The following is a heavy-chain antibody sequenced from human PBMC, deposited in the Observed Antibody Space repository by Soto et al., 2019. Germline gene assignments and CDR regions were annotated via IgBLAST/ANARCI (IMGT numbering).Heavy chain of an antibody. CDR3: AAFDKVVSGPPHPGLDY. CDR2: IIPIFGTA. CDR1: GGTFSSYA. J-gene: IGHJ4*02. Sequence: GASVKVSCKASGGTFSSYAISWVRQAPGQGLEWMGGIIPIFGTANYAQKFQGRVTITADESTSTAYMELSSLRSEDTAVYYCAAFDKVVSGPPHPGLDYWGQEPLVTVSS. D-gene: IGHD2-15*01. V-gene: IGHV1-69*13.